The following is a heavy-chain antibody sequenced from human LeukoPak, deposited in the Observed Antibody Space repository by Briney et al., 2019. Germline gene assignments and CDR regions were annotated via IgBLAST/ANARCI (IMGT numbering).Heavy chain of an antibody. D-gene: IGHD1-26*01. J-gene: IGHJ4*02. CDR1: GGSFSGYY. Sequence: SETLSLTCAVYGGSFSGYYWSWIRQPPGKGLEWIGSIYHSGTTYYNPSLKSRVTISVDTSKNQFSLKLNSVTAADTAVYYCARHYQTVSYYFDYWGQGTLVTVSS. V-gene: IGHV4-34*01. CDR3: ARHYQTVSYYFDY. CDR2: IYHSGTT.